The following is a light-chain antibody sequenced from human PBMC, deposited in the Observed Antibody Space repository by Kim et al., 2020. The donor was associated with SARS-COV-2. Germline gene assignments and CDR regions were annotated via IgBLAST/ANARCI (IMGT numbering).Light chain of an antibody. Sequence: LSLSAGEGATLSCRASQNISSNLAWYRQKVGQAPRLLIFGASSRATGIPDRISGSGSGTDFALTFSRLEPEDSAVYYCQQYSNSYTFGQGTKLEI. CDR2: GAS. J-gene: IGKJ2*01. CDR1: QNISSN. CDR3: QQYSNSYT. V-gene: IGKV3-20*01.